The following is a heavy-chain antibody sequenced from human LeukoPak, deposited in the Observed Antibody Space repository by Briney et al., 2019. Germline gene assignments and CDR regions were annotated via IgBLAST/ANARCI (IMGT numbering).Heavy chain of an antibody. Sequence: SETLSLTCTVSGGSISSYYWSWIRQPPGKGLEWIGYIYYSGSTNYNPSLKSRVTISVDTSKNQFSLKLSSVTAADTAVYYCASGGTYWYYFDYRGQGTLVTVSS. CDR1: GGSISSYY. D-gene: IGHD1-26*01. J-gene: IGHJ4*02. CDR2: IYYSGST. V-gene: IGHV4-59*08. CDR3: ASGGTYWYYFDY.